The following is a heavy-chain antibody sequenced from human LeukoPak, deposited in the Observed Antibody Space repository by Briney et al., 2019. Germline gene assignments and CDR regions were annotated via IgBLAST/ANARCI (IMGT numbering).Heavy chain of an antibody. J-gene: IGHJ4*02. V-gene: IGHV1-69*13. CDR3: ASATRTTPVDFDY. Sequence: SVKVSCKASGGTFSSYAISWVRQAPGQGLEWMGGIIPIFGTANYAQKFQGRVTITADESTSTAYMELSSLRSEDTAVYYCASATRTTPVDFDYWGQGTLVTVSS. CDR1: GGTFSSYA. D-gene: IGHD1-7*01. CDR2: IIPIFGTA.